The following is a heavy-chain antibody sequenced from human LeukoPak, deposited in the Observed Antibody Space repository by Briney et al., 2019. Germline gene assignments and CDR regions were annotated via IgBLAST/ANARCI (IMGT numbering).Heavy chain of an antibody. D-gene: IGHD2-2*01. CDR2: IYSVGST. CDR3: ARELDANRKVPAAKRYYYYGMDV. Sequence: GGSLRLSCAASGFTVSSNYMSWVRQAPGKGLEWVSVIYSVGSTYYADSVKGRFTISRDNSKNTLYLQMNSLRAEDTAVYYCARELDANRKVPAAKRYYYYGMDVWGQGTTVTVSS. J-gene: IGHJ6*02. V-gene: IGHV3-66*02. CDR1: GFTVSSNY.